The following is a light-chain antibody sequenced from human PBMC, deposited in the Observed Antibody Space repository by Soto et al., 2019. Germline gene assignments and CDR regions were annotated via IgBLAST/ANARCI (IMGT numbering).Light chain of an antibody. CDR1: SSDVGGYNY. V-gene: IGLV2-14*01. J-gene: IGLJ1*01. CDR3: SSYTSSSTHH. CDR2: DVS. Sequence: QSALTQPASVSGSPGQSITISCTGTSSDVGGYNYVSWYQQHPGKAPKLMNYDVSNRPSGVSNRFSGSKSGNTASLTISGLQAEDEADYYCSSYTSSSTHHFGTGTKVTVL.